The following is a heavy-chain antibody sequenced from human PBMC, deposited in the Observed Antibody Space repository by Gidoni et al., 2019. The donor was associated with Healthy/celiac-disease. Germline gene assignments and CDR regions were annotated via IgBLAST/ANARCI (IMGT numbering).Heavy chain of an antibody. V-gene: IGHV1-2*02. Sequence: QVQLVQSGAEVKKPGASVKVSCKASGYPFPGYYMHWVRQAPGQGLECMGWINPNSGGTNYAQKFQGRVTMTRDTSISTAYMELSRLRSDDTAVYYCARDGLIVVVPAATGGYYYYYGMDVWGQGTTVTVSS. J-gene: IGHJ6*02. CDR2: INPNSGGT. D-gene: IGHD2-2*01. CDR1: GYPFPGYY. CDR3: ARDGLIVVVPAATGGYYYYYGMDV.